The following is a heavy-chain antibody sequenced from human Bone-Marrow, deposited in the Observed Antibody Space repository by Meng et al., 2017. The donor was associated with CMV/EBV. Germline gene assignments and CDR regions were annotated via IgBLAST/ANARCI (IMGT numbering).Heavy chain of an antibody. Sequence: GGSLRLSCAASGFTFSSYSMNWVRQAPGKGLEWVSSISSSSSYIYYADSVKGRFTISRDNAKNSLYLQMNSLRAEDMALYYCAKGGYYDSSGYGLDYWGQGTLVTVSS. CDR1: GFTFSSYS. D-gene: IGHD3-22*01. J-gene: IGHJ4*02. V-gene: IGHV3-21*04. CDR3: AKGGYYDSSGYGLDY. CDR2: ISSSSSYI.